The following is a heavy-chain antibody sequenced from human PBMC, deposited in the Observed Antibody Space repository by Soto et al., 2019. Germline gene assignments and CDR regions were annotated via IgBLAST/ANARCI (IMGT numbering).Heavy chain of an antibody. J-gene: IGHJ4*02. D-gene: IGHD1-26*01. CDR1: GFTFSSYA. CDR2: VSGSSGSK. CDR3: ARDWFSGTICYGLEN. V-gene: IGHV3-23*01. Sequence: EVQLLESGGGLVQPGGSLRLSCAASGFTFSSYAMSWVRQAPGKGLEWVSSVSGSSGSKSYADSVKGRFTISRDNSKSMVYLQMNSLRAEDTAVYFCARDWFSGTICYGLENWGQGTLVTVSS.